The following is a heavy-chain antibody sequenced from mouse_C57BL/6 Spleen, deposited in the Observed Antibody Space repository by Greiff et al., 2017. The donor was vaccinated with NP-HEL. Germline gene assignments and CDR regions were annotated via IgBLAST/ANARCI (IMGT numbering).Heavy chain of an antibody. CDR1: SYTFTSYW. V-gene: IGHV1-53*01. CDR2: INPSNGGT. J-gene: IGHJ2*01. CDR3: ASPLYYGSSSDFDY. D-gene: IGHD1-1*01. Sequence: QVQLQQPGTELVKPGASVKLSCKASSYTFTSYWMHWVKQRPGQGLEWIGNINPSNGGTNYNEKFKSKATLTVDQSSSTAYMQLSSLTSEDSAVYYCASPLYYGSSSDFDYWGQGTTLTVSS.